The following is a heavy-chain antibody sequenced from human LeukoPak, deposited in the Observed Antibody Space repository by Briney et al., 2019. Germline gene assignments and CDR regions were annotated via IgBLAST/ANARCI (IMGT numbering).Heavy chain of an antibody. J-gene: IGHJ4*02. CDR1: GFTFSRYG. CDR3: AREPKGRGSYYYPFDY. CDR2: IVSNGDST. Sequence: PGGSLRLSCSASGFTFSRYGMHWVRQAPGKGLEYVSAIVSNGDSTYYADSVKGRFTISRDNAKNTLYLQMSSLRPDDTAVYYCAREPKGRGSYYYPFDYWGRGTLVTVSA. V-gene: IGHV3-64D*09. D-gene: IGHD1-26*01.